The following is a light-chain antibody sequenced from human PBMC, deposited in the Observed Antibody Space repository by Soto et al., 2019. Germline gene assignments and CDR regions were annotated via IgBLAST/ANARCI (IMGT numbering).Light chain of an antibody. CDR1: SSDVGGYKS. CDR2: ELS. V-gene: IGLV2-8*01. J-gene: IGLJ2*01. Sequence: QSVLTQPPSASGSLGKSVTISCTGTSSDVGGYKSVSWYQQHPDKAPNLIIYELSKRPSGVPDRFSGSKSGNTASLTVSGLQAEDEADYYCSSYAGSNNLVFGRGTKLTVL. CDR3: SSYAGSNNLV.